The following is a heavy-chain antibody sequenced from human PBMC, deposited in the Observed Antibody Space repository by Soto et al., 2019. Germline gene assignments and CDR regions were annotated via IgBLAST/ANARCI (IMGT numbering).Heavy chain of an antibody. CDR3: AKVTDSSGWYPYYYGIDV. CDR2: ISYDGSKE. V-gene: IGHV3-30*18. D-gene: IGHD6-19*01. CDR1: GFTFNIYG. J-gene: IGHJ6*02. Sequence: QVQLVESGGGVVQPGKSLRLSCAASGFTFNIYGMQWVRQAPGKGLEWVAVISYDGSKEYYGDSVKGRVTISRDNSKNTLYLQMNSLRSEDTAVYYCAKVTDSSGWYPYYYGIDVWGQGTTVTISS.